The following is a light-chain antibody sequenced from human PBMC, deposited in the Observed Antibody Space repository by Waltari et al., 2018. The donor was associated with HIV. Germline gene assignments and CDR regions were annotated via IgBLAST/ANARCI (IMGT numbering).Light chain of an antibody. J-gene: IGLJ3*02. V-gene: IGLV2-23*02. CDR1: NIYVGNSNL. CDR3: LTYVSDSGTWK. Sequence: QSPLTQPASVSGNPGQSVTITCPVTNIYVGNSNLFFWYQQHPGKAPKLLIYDVSKRPSGVSSRFSGSKSGYWASLTISGLLAEDESYYFCLTYVSDSGTWKFGGGTYLTV. CDR2: DVS.